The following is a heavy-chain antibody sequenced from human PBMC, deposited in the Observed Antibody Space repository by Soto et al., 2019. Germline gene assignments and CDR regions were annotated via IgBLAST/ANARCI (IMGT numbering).Heavy chain of an antibody. Sequence: PSETLSLTCTVSGGSISSYYWSWIRQPPGKGLEWIGYIYYSWSTNYNPSLKGRAALSVDTSENHLSLTLNSVTSADTAVYFCARDRRDGYKRYVEFWGQGTLVTVSS. CDR3: ARDRRDGYKRYVEF. V-gene: IGHV4-59*01. CDR2: IYYSWST. CDR1: GGSISSYY. D-gene: IGHD5-12*01. J-gene: IGHJ4*02.